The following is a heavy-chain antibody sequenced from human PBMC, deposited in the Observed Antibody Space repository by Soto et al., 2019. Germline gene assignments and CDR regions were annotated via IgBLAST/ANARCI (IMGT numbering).Heavy chain of an antibody. Sequence: GGSLRLSGEVSGFIFSMYSMSWVRQTPGKGLEWVAKIPQDGVDGHYADAVKGRFTISRDNGKNSLYLQMNNLRAEDTAVYYCARDHLILPAHDFFYGSDVWGRGATVTVSS. V-gene: IGHV3-7*03. CDR2: IPQDGVDG. J-gene: IGHJ6*02. CDR3: ARDHLILPAHDFFYGSDV. D-gene: IGHD2-21*02. CDR1: GFIFSMYS.